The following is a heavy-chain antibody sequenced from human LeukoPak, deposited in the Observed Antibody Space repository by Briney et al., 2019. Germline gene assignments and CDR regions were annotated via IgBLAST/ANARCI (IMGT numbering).Heavy chain of an antibody. Sequence: SETLSLTCAVYGGSFSGYYWSWIRQPPGKGLEWIGEINHSGSTNHNPSLKSRVAISVDTSKNQFSLKLSSVTAADTAVYYCAREGIAVAGYFDYWGQGTLVTVSS. CDR1: GGSFSGYY. D-gene: IGHD6-19*01. CDR3: AREGIAVAGYFDY. V-gene: IGHV4-34*01. J-gene: IGHJ4*02. CDR2: INHSGST.